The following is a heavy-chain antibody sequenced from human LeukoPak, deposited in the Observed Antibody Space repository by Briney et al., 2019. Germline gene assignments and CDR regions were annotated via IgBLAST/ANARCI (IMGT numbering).Heavy chain of an antibody. V-gene: IGHV3-7*01. CDR2: IKQDGSEK. CDR1: GFTLSSYW. CDR3: ARDLSIAARIPFDY. D-gene: IGHD6-6*01. Sequence: GGSLRLSCAASGFTLSSYWMSWVRQAQGKGLEWVANIKQDGSEKYYVDSVKGRFTISRDNAKNSLYLQMNSLRAEDTAVYYCARDLSIAARIPFDYWGQGTLVSVSS. J-gene: IGHJ4*02.